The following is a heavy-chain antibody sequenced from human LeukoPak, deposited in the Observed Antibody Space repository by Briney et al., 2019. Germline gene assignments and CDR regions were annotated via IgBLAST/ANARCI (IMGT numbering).Heavy chain of an antibody. CDR1: GFTFSSYA. Sequence: PGGSPRLSCAASGFTFSSYAMSWVRQAPGKGLEWVSAISGSGGSTYYADSVKGRLTISRDNSKNTLYLQMNSLRAEDTAVYYCAPRDGSGPFDYWGQGTLVTVSS. CDR2: ISGSGGST. J-gene: IGHJ4*02. CDR3: APRDGSGPFDY. V-gene: IGHV3-23*01. D-gene: IGHD3-10*01.